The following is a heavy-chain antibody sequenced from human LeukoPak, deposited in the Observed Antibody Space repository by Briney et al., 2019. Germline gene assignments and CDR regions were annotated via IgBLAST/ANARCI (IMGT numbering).Heavy chain of an antibody. J-gene: IGHJ6*02. CDR3: AKDVSSGYNYYYGMDV. CDR2: ISYDGSNK. CDR1: GFTFSSYG. D-gene: IGHD3-22*01. V-gene: IGHV3-30*18. Sequence: GGSLRLSCAASGFTFSSYGMHWVRQAPGKGLEWVAVISYDGSNKYYADSVKGRYTISRDNSKNTLYLQMNSLRAEDTAVYYCAKDVSSGYNYYYGMDVWGQGTTVTVSS.